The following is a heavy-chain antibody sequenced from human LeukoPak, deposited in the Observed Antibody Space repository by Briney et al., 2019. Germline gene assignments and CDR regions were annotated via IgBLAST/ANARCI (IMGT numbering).Heavy chain of an antibody. D-gene: IGHD3-3*01. V-gene: IGHV3-48*01. CDR2: ISRSSSTI. J-gene: IGHJ4*02. Sequence: PGGSLRLSCAASGFTFSSYSMNWVRQAPGKGLEWVSYISRSSSTIYYADSVKGRFTISRDNAKNSLYLQMNSLRAEDTAVYYCARDGLTIFGVVQNWGQGTLVTVSS. CDR3: ARDGLTIFGVVQN. CDR1: GFTFSSYS.